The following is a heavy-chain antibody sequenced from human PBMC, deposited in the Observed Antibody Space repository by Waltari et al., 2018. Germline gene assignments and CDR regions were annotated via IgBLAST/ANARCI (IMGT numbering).Heavy chain of an antibody. D-gene: IGHD3-3*02. J-gene: IGHJ5*02. CDR1: GDSISSGSYH. CDR2: IYTRGST. Sequence: QLQLQESGPGLVKPSQTLSLPCTVSGDSISSGSYHWSWIRQPAGKGLEWIGRIYTRGSTNYNPSLKSRVTMSIDTSGNHFSLKLSSVTAADTAVYYCARDLSPPNWFDPWGQGTLVTVSS. CDR3: ARDLSPPNWFDP. V-gene: IGHV4-61*02.